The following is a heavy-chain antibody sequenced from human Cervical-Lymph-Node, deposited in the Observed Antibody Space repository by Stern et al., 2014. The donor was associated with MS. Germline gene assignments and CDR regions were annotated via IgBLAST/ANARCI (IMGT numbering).Heavy chain of an antibody. CDR2: ISGSGGST. CDR3: ANNIVATQDFDY. V-gene: IGHV3-23*04. J-gene: IGHJ4*02. D-gene: IGHD5-12*01. CDR1: GFTFSSYA. Sequence: EVQLVESGGCLVQPGGSLRLSCAASGFTFSSYAMSWVRQAPGKGLEWVSAISGSGGSTYYADSVKGRVTISRDNSKNTLYLQMNSLRAEDTAVYYCANNIVATQDFDYWGQGTLVTVSS.